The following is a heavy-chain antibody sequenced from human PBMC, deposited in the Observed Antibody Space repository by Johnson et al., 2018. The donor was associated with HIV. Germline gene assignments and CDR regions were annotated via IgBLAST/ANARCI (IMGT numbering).Heavy chain of an antibody. CDR3: AKDLGGAHSSPRAFDI. J-gene: IGHJ3*02. CDR2: IRYDGSNK. V-gene: IGHV3-30*02. D-gene: IGHD6-13*01. Sequence: QVQLVESGGGVVRPGGSLRLSCAASGFTFSSYGMHWVRQAPGKGLEWVAFIRYDGSNKYYADSVKGRFTISRDNSKNTLCLQMNSLRAEDTAVYYCAKDLGGAHSSPRAFDIWGQGTMVTVSS. CDR1: GFTFSSYG.